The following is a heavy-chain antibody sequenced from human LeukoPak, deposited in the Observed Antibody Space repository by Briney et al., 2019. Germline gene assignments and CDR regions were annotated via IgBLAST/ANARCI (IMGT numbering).Heavy chain of an antibody. CDR3: ARDRGSGSFESEYYFDS. CDR2: IASNNFI. CDR1: GFTFSSSG. V-gene: IGHV3-21*04. Sequence: GGSLTLSCVASGFTFSSSGINWVRQAPGKGLEWVSSIASNNFIYYADSVKGRFTISRDNVKNSVGLQMNSLRREDTAIYYCARDRGSGSFESEYYFDSWGQGTLVTVSS. D-gene: IGHD1-26*01. J-gene: IGHJ4*02.